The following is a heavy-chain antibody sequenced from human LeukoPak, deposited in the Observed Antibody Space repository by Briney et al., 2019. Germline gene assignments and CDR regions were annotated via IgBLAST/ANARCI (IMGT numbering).Heavy chain of an antibody. CDR1: GFTFSSYA. J-gene: IGHJ4*02. CDR2: ISGSGGST. Sequence: GGSLRLSCAASGFTFSSYAMSWVRQAPGKGLEWVSAISGSGGSTYYADSVKGRFTISRDNSKNTLYLQMNSLRAGDTAVYYCATVLVWYQLLYFDYGGQATLVTVSS. CDR3: ATVLVWYQLLYFDY. D-gene: IGHD2-2*02. V-gene: IGHV3-23*01.